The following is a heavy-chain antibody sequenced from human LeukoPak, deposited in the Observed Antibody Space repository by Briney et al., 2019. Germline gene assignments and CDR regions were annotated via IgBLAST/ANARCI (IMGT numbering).Heavy chain of an antibody. Sequence: SETLSLTCSVSGVSISSSNSYWGWIRQPPGKGLEWIGEINHSGSTNYNPSLKSRVTISVDTSKNQFSLKLSSVTAADTAVYYCARPRAGIGFRPNNWFDPWGQGTLVTVSS. J-gene: IGHJ5*02. CDR3: ARPRAGIGFRPNNWFDP. V-gene: IGHV4-39*07. CDR1: GVSISSSNSY. CDR2: INHSGST. D-gene: IGHD6-13*01.